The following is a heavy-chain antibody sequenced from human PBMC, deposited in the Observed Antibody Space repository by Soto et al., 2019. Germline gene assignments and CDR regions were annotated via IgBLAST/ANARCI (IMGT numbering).Heavy chain of an antibody. V-gene: IGHV3-30-3*01. CDR3: ARDPLWVTAMGLWDFDL. Sequence: QVQLVESGGGVVQPGRSLRLSCAASGFTFSSYAMHLVRQAPGTGLEWVAGISYDGSNKYYADSVKGRFTISRDNSNNTLYLQMNSLRAEDTEVYYCARDPLWVTAMGLWDFDLWGRGTLVTVSS. CDR2: ISYDGSNK. D-gene: IGHD5-18*01. CDR1: GFTFSSYA. J-gene: IGHJ2*01.